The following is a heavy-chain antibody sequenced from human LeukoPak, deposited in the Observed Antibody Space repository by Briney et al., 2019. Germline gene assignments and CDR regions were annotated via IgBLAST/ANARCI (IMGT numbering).Heavy chain of an antibody. CDR2: ISGSGGDI. CDR3: ARDIRAVGITLYFDY. CDR1: GFTFSNYY. J-gene: IGHJ4*02. Sequence: GGSLRLSCAASGFTFSNYYMSWIRQTPGKGLEWLSYISGSGGDIHYADSVKGRFTISRDNAKNSLYLQMNSLRAEDTAMYYCARDIRAVGITLYFDYWGQGILVTVNS. V-gene: IGHV3-11*01. D-gene: IGHD3-22*01.